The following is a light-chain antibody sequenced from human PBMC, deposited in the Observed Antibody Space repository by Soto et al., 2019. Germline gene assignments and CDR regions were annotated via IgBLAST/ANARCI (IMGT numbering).Light chain of an antibody. V-gene: IGLV1-36*01. CDR2: YDD. J-gene: IGLJ1*01. CDR3: AAWDDSLNVYV. Sequence: QSVLTQPPSVSEAPRQRVTISCSGSSSNIGNNAVNWYQQLPGKAPKLLIYYDDLLPSGVSDRSSGSKSGTSASLAISGLQSEDEADYYCAAWDDSLNVYVFGTGTKVTVL. CDR1: SSNIGNNA.